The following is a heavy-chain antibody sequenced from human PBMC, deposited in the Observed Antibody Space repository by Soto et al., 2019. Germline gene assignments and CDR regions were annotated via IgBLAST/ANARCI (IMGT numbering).Heavy chain of an antibody. J-gene: IGHJ4*02. D-gene: IGHD6-13*01. CDR3: XXXTIAATGLGY. V-gene: IGHV1-8*01. CDR1: GYTFTSYD. CDR2: MNPNSGNT. Sequence: QVHLVQSGAEVKKPGASVKVSCRTSGYTFTSYDINWVRQATGQGLEWMGWMNPNSGNTRYAQKFQGRVTMTTNTXXXXXXXXXXXXXXXXXXXXXXXXXTIAATGLGYWGQGTPVTVS.